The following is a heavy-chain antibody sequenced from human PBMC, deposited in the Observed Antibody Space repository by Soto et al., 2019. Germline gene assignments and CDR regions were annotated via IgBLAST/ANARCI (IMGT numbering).Heavy chain of an antibody. D-gene: IGHD3-3*01. V-gene: IGHV3-66*01. CDR2: IYSAGNT. CDR3: ARDLFWNQADF. Sequence: GGSLRLSCAASGFTVSSNYMSWVRQAPGKGLEWISIIYSAGNTYYADSVKGRFTISRDNSKNTLSLQMTGLRVEDTAVYYCARDLFWNQADFWGQGA. J-gene: IGHJ4*02. CDR1: GFTVSSNY.